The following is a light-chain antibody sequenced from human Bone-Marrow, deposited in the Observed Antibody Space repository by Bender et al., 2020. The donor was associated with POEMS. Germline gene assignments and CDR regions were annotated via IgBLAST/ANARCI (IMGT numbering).Light chain of an antibody. CDR3: LSYAGNNNCV. Sequence: QSALTQPASVSGSPGQSITISCTGTDSDVGSYGLVSWYQQHPGKAPRLIILGVSQRPSGVPARFSGSKSGNTAFLTVSGRRPEDEADYFCLSYAGNNNCVFGPGTRLTVL. J-gene: IGLJ1*01. CDR2: GVS. CDR1: DSDVGSYGL. V-gene: IGLV2-14*02.